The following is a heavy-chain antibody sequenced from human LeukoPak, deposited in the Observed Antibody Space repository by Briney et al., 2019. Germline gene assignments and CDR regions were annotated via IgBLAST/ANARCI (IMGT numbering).Heavy chain of an antibody. V-gene: IGHV3-7*01. CDR3: ARKRPNYFDY. Sequence: GGSLRLSCAASGFTFSNYWMAWVRQAPGKGPERVANINLDGSQKYYVDSVKGRFTISRDNAESSLYLQMNSLRAEDTALYYCARKRPNYFDYWGQGTLVTVSS. CDR1: GFTFSNYW. J-gene: IGHJ4*02. CDR2: INLDGSQK.